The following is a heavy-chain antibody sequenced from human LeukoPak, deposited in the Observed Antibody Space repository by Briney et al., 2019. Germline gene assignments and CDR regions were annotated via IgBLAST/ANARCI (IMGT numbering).Heavy chain of an antibody. CDR3: ATPDEDILTGYRY. J-gene: IGHJ4*02. D-gene: IGHD3-9*01. CDR1: GYTFTGYY. Sequence: ASVKVSCKASGYTFTGYYMHWVRQATGQGLEWMGWMNPNSGNTGYAQKFQGRVTMTRNTSISTAYMELSSLRSEDTAVCYCATPDEDILTGYRYWGQGTLVTVSS. CDR2: MNPNSGNT. V-gene: IGHV1-8*02.